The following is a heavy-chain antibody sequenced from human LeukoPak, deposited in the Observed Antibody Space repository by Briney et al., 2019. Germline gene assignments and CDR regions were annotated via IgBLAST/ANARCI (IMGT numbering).Heavy chain of an antibody. CDR1: GYTLTELS. J-gene: IGHJ6*03. CDR2: INPSGGST. Sequence: ASVKVSCKVSGYTLTELSMHWVRQAPGQGLEWMGIINPSGGSTSYAQKFQGRVTMTRDMSTSTVYMELSSLRSEDTAVYYCARDSIFQLTPGVTNYYYYMDVWGKGTTVTVSS. D-gene: IGHD4-23*01. CDR3: ARDSIFQLTPGVTNYYYYMDV. V-gene: IGHV1-46*01.